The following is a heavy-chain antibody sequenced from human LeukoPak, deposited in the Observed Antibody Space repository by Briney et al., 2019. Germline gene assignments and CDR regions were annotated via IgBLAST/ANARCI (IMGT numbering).Heavy chain of an antibody. V-gene: IGHV3-30*04. CDR2: ISYDGSSR. CDR1: GFTFSSYH. CDR3: VRVGEAMTTTGGSFDY. J-gene: IGHJ4*02. D-gene: IGHD5-24*01. Sequence: PGGSLRLSCAASGFTFSSYHMHWVRQAPGKGLEWVAVISYDGSSRYSADSVKGRFTISRDNSKNTLYLQMNSLRADDTAVYYCVRVGEAMTTTGGSFDYWGQGTLVTVSS.